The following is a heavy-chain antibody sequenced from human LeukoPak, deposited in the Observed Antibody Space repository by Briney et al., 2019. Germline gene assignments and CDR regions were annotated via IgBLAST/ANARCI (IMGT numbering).Heavy chain of an antibody. Sequence: SETLSLTCSVNRTSIGRDNCGWIRQPPGKRKEWIGYIYYSGSTNYNPSLKSRVTISVDTSKNQFSLKLSSVTAADTAVYYCARTVDFWSGYLWFDPWGQGTLVTVSS. V-gene: IGHV4-59*01. CDR3: ARTVDFWSGYLWFDP. CDR2: IYYSGST. J-gene: IGHJ5*02. D-gene: IGHD3-3*01. CDR1: RTSIGRDN.